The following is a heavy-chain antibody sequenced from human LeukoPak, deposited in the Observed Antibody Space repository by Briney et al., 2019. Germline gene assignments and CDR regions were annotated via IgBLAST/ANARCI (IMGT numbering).Heavy chain of an antibody. CDR1: GFIFSNAW. Sequence: GGSLRLSCAASGVASGFIFSNAWMSWVRQAPGKGLEWVSTISNSGDSTRYGDSVKGRFTISRDNSKNTLYLQMNTLRAEDTAVYYCVKGGWFDYCGQGTLVTVSS. D-gene: IGHD6-19*01. J-gene: IGHJ4*02. CDR3: VKGGWFDY. V-gene: IGHV3-23*01. CDR2: ISNSGDST.